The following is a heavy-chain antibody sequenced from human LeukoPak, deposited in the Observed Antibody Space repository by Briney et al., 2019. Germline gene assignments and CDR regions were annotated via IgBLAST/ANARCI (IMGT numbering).Heavy chain of an antibody. CDR1: GFTFDDYA. J-gene: IGHJ4*02. CDR2: ISWNSGSI. D-gene: IGHD6-13*01. CDR3: AKDIDSSSWLKNGYFDY. V-gene: IGHV3-9*01. Sequence: GGSLRLSCAASGFTFDDYAMHWVRQAPGKGLEWVSGISWNSGSIGYADSVKGRFTISRDNAKNSLYLQMNSLRAEDTALYYCAKDIDSSSWLKNGYFDYWGQGTLVTVSS.